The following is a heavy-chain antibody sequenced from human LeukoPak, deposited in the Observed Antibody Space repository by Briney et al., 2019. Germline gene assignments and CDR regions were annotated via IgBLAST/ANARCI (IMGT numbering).Heavy chain of an antibody. CDR3: ARGDYGDYLDAFDI. Sequence: PSETLSLTCTVSGYSISSGYYWGWIRQPPGKGLEWIGSIYHSGRTFYNPSLKSRVTISVDTSKNQFSLKLTSVTAADTAVYYCARGDYGDYLDAFDIWGQGTMVTVSS. CDR1: GYSISSGYY. V-gene: IGHV4-38-2*02. D-gene: IGHD4-17*01. J-gene: IGHJ3*02. CDR2: IYHSGRT.